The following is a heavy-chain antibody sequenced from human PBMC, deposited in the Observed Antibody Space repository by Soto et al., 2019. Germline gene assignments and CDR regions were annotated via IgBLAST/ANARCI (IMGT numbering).Heavy chain of an antibody. CDR3: AKTLLGIAAAGSYYYYYGMDV. CDR2: ISSDGSNK. CDR1: GFTFSSYD. D-gene: IGHD6-13*01. V-gene: IGHV3-30*18. J-gene: IGHJ6*02. Sequence: LRLSCAASGFTFSSYDMPGVRQAPGKGLEWVAVISSDGSNKYYADSVKGRFTISRDSSKNTLYLQMNSLRAEDTAVYYCAKTLLGIAAAGSYYYYYGMDVWGQGTTVTVSS.